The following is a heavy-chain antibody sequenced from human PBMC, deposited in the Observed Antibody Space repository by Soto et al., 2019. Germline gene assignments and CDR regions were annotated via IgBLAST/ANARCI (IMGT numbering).Heavy chain of an antibody. CDR1: GGSISSGDYY. J-gene: IGHJ6*02. CDR2: IYYSGST. CDR3: ARDLWGYCGTDCYPLDV. V-gene: IGHV4-30-4*01. Sequence: PSETLSLTCTVSGGSISSGDYYWSWIRQPPGKGLEWIGYIYYSGSTYYNPSLKSRVTISVDTSMNQFSLKLSSVTAADTVVYYCARDLWGYCGTDCYPLDVWGQGTTVTVS. D-gene: IGHD2-21*02.